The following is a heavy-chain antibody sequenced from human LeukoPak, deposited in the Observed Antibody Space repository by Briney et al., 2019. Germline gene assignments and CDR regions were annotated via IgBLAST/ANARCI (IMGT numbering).Heavy chain of an antibody. CDR2: ISSSSSTI. CDR3: ARVGYSPY. J-gene: IGHJ4*02. D-gene: IGHD6-13*01. V-gene: IGHV3-48*01. Sequence: GGSLRLSCAASGFTFSSYSMNWVRQAPGKGLEWVSYISSSSSTIYYADSVKGRFTISRDNAKNSLYLQMSSLRAEDTAVYYCARVGYSPYWGQGTLVTVSS. CDR1: GFTFSSYS.